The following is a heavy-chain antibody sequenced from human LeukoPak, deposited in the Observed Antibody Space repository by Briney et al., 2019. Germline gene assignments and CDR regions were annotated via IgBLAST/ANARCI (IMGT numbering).Heavy chain of an antibody. J-gene: IGHJ4*02. CDR1: GFTFDDYA. CDR3: AKGISGGSSWPLDY. V-gene: IGHV3-9*01. D-gene: IGHD6-13*01. Sequence: GGSLRLSCAASGFTFDDYAMHWVRQAPGKGLEWVSGISWNSGSIGYADSVKGRFTISRDNAKNSLYLQMNSLRAEDTALYYCAKGISGGSSWPLDYWGQGTLVTVSS. CDR2: ISWNSGSI.